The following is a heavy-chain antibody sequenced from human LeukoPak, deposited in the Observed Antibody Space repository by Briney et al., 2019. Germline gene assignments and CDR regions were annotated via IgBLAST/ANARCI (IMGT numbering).Heavy chain of an antibody. V-gene: IGHV1-18*01. J-gene: IGHJ4*02. CDR3: ARAGAHIAAATFDY. D-gene: IGHD6-13*01. Sequence: GASVKVSCKASGYTFTSYGISWVRQAPGQGLEWVGWISAYNGNTNYAQKLQGRVTMTTDTSTSTAYMELRSLRSDDTAVYYCARAGAHIAAATFDYWGQRTLVTVSS. CDR1: GYTFTSYG. CDR2: ISAYNGNT.